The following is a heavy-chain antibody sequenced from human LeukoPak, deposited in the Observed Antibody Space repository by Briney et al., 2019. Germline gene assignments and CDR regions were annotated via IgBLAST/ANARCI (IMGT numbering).Heavy chain of an antibody. Sequence: GGSLRLSCAASGFTVSAYAMAWVRQAPGKGLEWVSCISSSSSYIYYADSVKGRFTISRDNAKNSLYLQMNSLRAEDTAVYYCARDNPYSESLAADDAFDIWGQGTMVTVSS. CDR3: ARDNPYSESLAADDAFDI. CDR2: ISSSSSYI. V-gene: IGHV3-21*01. CDR1: GFTVSAYA. D-gene: IGHD1-26*01. J-gene: IGHJ3*02.